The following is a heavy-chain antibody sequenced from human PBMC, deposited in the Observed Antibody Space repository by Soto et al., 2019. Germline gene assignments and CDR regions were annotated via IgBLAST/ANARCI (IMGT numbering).Heavy chain of an antibody. CDR2: IKSKTDGGTT. V-gene: IGHV3-15*01. CDR3: TTDLRGLRRLFRIQTFDY. D-gene: IGHD2-21*02. CDR1: GFTFSNAW. J-gene: IGHJ4*02. Sequence: PGGSLRLSCAASGFTFSNAWMSWVRQAPGKGLEWVGRIKSKTDGGTTDYAAPVKGRFTISRDDSKNTLYLQMNSLKTEDTAVYYCTTDLRGLRRLFRIQTFDYWGQGTLVTVSS.